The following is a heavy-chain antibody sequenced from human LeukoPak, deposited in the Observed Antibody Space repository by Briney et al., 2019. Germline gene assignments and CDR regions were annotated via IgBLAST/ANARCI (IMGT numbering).Heavy chain of an antibody. V-gene: IGHV4-59*08. J-gene: IGHJ6*02. CDR1: GGSISSYY. Sequence: PSETLSLTCTVSGGSISSYYWSWIRQPPGKGLEWIAYISDIGSINYNPSLKSRVTISLDTSKNQFSLKLSSVTAADTAVYYCARATRYYYYYGMDVWGQGTTVTVSS. CDR3: ARATRYYYYYGMDV. CDR2: ISDIGSI. D-gene: IGHD5-24*01.